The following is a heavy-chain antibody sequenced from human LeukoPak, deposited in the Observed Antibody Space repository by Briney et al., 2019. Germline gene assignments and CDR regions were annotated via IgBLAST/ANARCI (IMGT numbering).Heavy chain of an antibody. CDR2: IFSSSTYI. V-gene: IGHV3-21*03. Sequence: PGGSLRLSCAASGFTFSNAWMSWVRQAPGKGLEWVSFIFSSSTYIYYTDSVKGRFTISRDNARNSLYLQMDNLRAEDTGVYYCARDFYDGFALDYWGQGTLVTVSS. CDR3: ARDFYDGFALDY. J-gene: IGHJ4*02. D-gene: IGHD2/OR15-2a*01. CDR1: GFTFSNAW.